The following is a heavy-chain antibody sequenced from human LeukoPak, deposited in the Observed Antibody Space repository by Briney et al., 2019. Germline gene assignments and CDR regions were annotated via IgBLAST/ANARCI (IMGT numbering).Heavy chain of an antibody. V-gene: IGHV3-21*01. J-gene: IGHJ4*02. Sequence: SGGSLRLSCAASGFTFSSYSMNWVRQAPGKGLEWVSSISSSSSYIYYADSVKGRFPISRDNAKNSLYLQMNSLRAEDTAVYYCARDIDREYYYDSSGYYEANTAFDYWGQGTLVTVSS. CDR3: ARDIDREYYYDSSGYYEANTAFDY. D-gene: IGHD3-22*01. CDR1: GFTFSSYS. CDR2: ISSSSSYI.